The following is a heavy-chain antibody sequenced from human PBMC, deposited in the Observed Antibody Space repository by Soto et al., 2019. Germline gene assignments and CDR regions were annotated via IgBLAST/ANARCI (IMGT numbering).Heavy chain of an antibody. CDR3: AKDNRGILYYYDSSGYYSDWYFDL. J-gene: IGHJ2*01. D-gene: IGHD3-22*01. CDR2: ISGSGGST. CDR1: GFTFSSYA. V-gene: IGHV3-23*01. Sequence: EVQLLESGGGLVQPGGSLRLSCAASGFTFSSYAMSWVRQAPGKGLEWVSAISGSGGSTYYADSVKGRFTISRDNSKKTLYLQMNSLRAEDTAVYYCAKDNRGILYYYDSSGYYSDWYFDLWGRGTLVTVSS.